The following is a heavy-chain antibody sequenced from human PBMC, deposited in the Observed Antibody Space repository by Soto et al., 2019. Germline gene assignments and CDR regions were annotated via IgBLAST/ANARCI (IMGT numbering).Heavy chain of an antibody. CDR1: GFTFSSYA. V-gene: IGHV3-23*01. J-gene: IGHJ3*02. Sequence: GGSLRLSCAASGFTFSSYAMSWVRQAPGKGLEWVSALSGSGGSTYYADSVKARFTISRDNSKNTLYLQMNSLRAEDTAVYYCANPTANAFDIWGQGTLVTVSS. CDR3: ANPTANAFDI. D-gene: IGHD2-21*02. CDR2: LSGSGGST.